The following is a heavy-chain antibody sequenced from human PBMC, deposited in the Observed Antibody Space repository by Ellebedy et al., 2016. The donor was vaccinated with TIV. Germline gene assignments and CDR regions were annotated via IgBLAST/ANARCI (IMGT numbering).Heavy chain of an antibody. CDR2: IYPGDSDT. J-gene: IGHJ5*02. V-gene: IGHV5-51*01. Sequence: GESLKISCKGSGYSFTSYWIGWVRQMPGKGLEWMGLIYPGDSDTRYSPSFQGQVTISADKSISTAYLQWSSLKASDTAMYYCARYLGPSSSWYLNWFDPWGQGTLVTVSS. CDR1: GYSFTSYW. D-gene: IGHD6-13*01. CDR3: ARYLGPSSSWYLNWFDP.